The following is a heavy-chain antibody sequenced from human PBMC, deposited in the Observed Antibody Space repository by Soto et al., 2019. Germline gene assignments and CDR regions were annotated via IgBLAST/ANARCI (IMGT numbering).Heavy chain of an antibody. V-gene: IGHV3-21*01. J-gene: IGHJ6*03. D-gene: IGHD6-13*01. CDR3: ARTNCIAAACNYYYYYMDV. CDR2: ISSSSSYI. Sequence: EVQLVESGGGLVKPGGSLRLSCAASGFTFSSYSMNWVRQAPGKGLEWVSSISSSSSYIYYADSVKGRFTISRDNAKNSLYLQMNSLRADDTAVYYCARTNCIAAACNYYYYYMDVWGKGTTVTVSS. CDR1: GFTFSSYS.